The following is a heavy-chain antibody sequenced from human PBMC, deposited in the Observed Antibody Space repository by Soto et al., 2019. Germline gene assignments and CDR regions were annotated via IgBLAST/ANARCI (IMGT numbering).Heavy chain of an antibody. V-gene: IGHV3-33*06. D-gene: IGHD4-17*01. CDR2: IWYDGSNK. CDR1: GFTFSRYG. Sequence: PGGSLRLSCAASGFTFSRYGMHWVRQAPGKGLEWVAIIWYDGSNKYYADSVKGRFTISRDNSKNTLYLQMHSLRAEDTAVYYCAKDHGPYGDGLDYWGQGTLVTVSS. CDR3: AKDHGPYGDGLDY. J-gene: IGHJ4*02.